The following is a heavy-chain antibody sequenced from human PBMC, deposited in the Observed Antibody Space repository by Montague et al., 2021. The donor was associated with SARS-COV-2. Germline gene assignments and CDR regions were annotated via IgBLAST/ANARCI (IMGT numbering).Heavy chain of an antibody. Sequence: SETLSLTCTVSGGSISSYYWSWIRQPPGKGLEWIGYIYYSGSTNYNPSLESRVTISVDTSKNQFSLKLSSVTAADTAVYYCARAQMNRITIFGVVAEFDPWGQGTLVTVSS. V-gene: IGHV4-59*01. CDR1: GGSISSYY. D-gene: IGHD3-3*01. J-gene: IGHJ5*02. CDR3: ARAQMNRITIFGVVAEFDP. CDR2: IYYSGST.